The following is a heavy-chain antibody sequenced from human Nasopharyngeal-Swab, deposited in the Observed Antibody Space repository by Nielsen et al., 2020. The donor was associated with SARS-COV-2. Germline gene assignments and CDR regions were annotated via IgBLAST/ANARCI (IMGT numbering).Heavy chain of an antibody. CDR2: ISSSSSYI. V-gene: IGHV3-21*01. Sequence: GESLKISCAASGFTFSIHWMSWVRQAPGKGLEWVSSISSSSSYIYYADSVKGRFTISRDNAKNSLYLQMNSLRAEDTAVYYCARWSGYYYYYGMDVWGQGTTVTVSS. CDR1: GFTFSIHW. D-gene: IGHD3-3*01. J-gene: IGHJ6*02. CDR3: ARWSGYYYYYGMDV.